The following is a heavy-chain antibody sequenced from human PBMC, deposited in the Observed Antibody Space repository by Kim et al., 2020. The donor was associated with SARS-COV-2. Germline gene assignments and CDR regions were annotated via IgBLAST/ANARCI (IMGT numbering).Heavy chain of an antibody. D-gene: IGHD4-4*01. Sequence: GGSLRLSCAASGFTFSHYWMTWVRQAPGKGLEWVGNINPDGSEKYYVDSVKGRFTFSRDNAKNSLFLQMNSLRGEDTGIYYCARDYSGASDIWGQGTVVTVSS. CDR1: GFTFSHYW. V-gene: IGHV3-7*01. CDR3: ARDYSGASDI. J-gene: IGHJ3*02. CDR2: INPDGSEK.